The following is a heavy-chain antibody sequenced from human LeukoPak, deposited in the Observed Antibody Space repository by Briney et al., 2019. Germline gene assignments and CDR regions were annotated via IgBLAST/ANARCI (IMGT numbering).Heavy chain of an antibody. V-gene: IGHV4-39*07. Sequence: PSDTLSLPCTVSSDSISSSTYFWGWIRQPPAKGLERIENINYSRTTYYKPSLKSRDTQSQVPSKNQLCLKQNSVAAPDTAVFYCARRNVVVPAAMARVFDIWGQGTVVTVSS. CDR2: INYSRTT. D-gene: IGHD2-2*01. J-gene: IGHJ3*02. CDR1: SDSISSSTYF. CDR3: ARRNVVVPAAMARVFDI.